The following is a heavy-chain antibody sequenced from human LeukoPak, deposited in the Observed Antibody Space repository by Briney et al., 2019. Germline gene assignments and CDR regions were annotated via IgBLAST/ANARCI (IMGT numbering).Heavy chain of an antibody. CDR1: GGSFSGYY. CDR3: TRGYDFWSGYYGMDV. CDR2: IRSKAYGGTT. J-gene: IGHJ6*02. Sequence: LSLTCAVYGGSFSGYYWSWIRQPPGKGLEWVGFIRSKAYGGTTEYAASVKGRFTISRDDSKSIAYLQMNSLKTEDTAVYYCTRGYDFWSGYYGMDVWGQGTTVTVSS. D-gene: IGHD3-3*01. V-gene: IGHV3-49*03.